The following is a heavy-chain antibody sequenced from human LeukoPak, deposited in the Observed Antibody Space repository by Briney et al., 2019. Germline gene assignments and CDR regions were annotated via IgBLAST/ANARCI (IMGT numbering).Heavy chain of an antibody. V-gene: IGHV3-9*01. CDR3: AGETFDY. J-gene: IGHJ4*02. CDR2: ISWNSGSI. CDR1: GFTFDDYA. Sequence: GGSLRLPCAASGFTFDDYAMHWVRQAPGKGLEWVSGISWNSGSIGYADSVKGRFTISRDNAKNSLYLQMNSLRAEDTALYYCAGETFDYWGQGTLVTVSS.